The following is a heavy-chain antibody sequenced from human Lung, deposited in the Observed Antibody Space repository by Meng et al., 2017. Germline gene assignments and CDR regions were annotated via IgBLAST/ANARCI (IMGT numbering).Heavy chain of an antibody. CDR1: GGSFSDYY. J-gene: IGHJ4*02. V-gene: IGHV4-34*01. D-gene: IGHD4-11*01. CDR3: ARGPTTMAHDFDY. CDR2: INHSGST. Sequence: QEQLQQWGAGLLKPSETLSLTCVVSGGSFSDYYWSWIRQPPGKGLEWIGEINHSGSTNYNPSLESRATISVDTSQNNLSLKLSSVTAADSAVYYCARGPTTMAHDFDYWGQETLVTVSS.